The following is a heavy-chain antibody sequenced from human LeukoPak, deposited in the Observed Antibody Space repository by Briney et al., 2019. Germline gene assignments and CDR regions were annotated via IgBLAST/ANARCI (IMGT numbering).Heavy chain of an antibody. Sequence: PSETLSLTCTVSGGSISSYYWSWLRQPAGKGLEWIGRFYTSGSTNYNPSLKSQVTMSVDTSKNQFSLKLSSVTAAETAVYYCARHGDVYCSGGSCYRDAFDIWGQGTMVTVSS. CDR1: GGSISSYY. J-gene: IGHJ3*02. D-gene: IGHD2-15*01. V-gene: IGHV4-4*07. CDR3: ARHGDVYCSGGSCYRDAFDI. CDR2: FYTSGST.